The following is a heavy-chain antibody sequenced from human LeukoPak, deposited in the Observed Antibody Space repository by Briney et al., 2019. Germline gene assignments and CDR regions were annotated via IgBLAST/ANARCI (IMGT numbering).Heavy chain of an antibody. CDR3: ARGVYYDTSGLTWIDP. J-gene: IGHJ5*02. D-gene: IGHD3-22*01. Sequence: GGSLRLSCAASGFTFSSYGMHWVRQAPGKGLEWVAVMWHDGGEKYYADSVKGRFTISRDNSKNTMYLQMNGLRAEDTAVYYCARGVYYDTSGLTWIDPWGQGTLVTVSS. V-gene: IGHV3-33*01. CDR1: GFTFSSYG. CDR2: MWHDGGEK.